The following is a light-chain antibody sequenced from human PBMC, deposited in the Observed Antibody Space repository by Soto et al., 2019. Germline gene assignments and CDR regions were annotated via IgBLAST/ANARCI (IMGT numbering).Light chain of an antibody. J-gene: IGKJ1*01. CDR1: RSVSSSY. V-gene: IGKV3-20*01. CDR3: QQYGGSPPT. CDR2: GAS. Sequence: EIVLTQSPGTLSLSPGERATLTCRASRSVSSSYLAWYQQRPGQGPRLIIFGASSRAAGTPDRFSGSGSGTDFTLTISRLEPEDFAVYHCQQYGGSPPTFGQGTKVDIK.